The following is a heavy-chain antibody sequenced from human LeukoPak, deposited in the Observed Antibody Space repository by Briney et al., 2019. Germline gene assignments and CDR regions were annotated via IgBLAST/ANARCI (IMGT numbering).Heavy chain of an antibody. CDR1: GFSFSAYW. J-gene: IGHJ4*02. CDR2: IREDGSEK. Sequence: PGGSLRLSCAASGFSFSAYWMSWVRQAPGKGLEWVANIREDGSEKYYVDSAKGQFTISRDNAKNSLFLQMDSLRAEDTAVYYCARGLAGHYYGSGSSFDYWGQGTLVTVSS. CDR3: ARGLAGHYYGSGSSFDY. D-gene: IGHD3-10*01. V-gene: IGHV3-7*01.